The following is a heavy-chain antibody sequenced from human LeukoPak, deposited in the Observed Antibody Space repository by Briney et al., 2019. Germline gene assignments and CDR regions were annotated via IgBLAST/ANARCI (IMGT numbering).Heavy chain of an antibody. J-gene: IGHJ4*02. CDR2: IYYSGST. V-gene: IGHV4-59*01. CDR3: ARDVGYYGSGSYYSADY. CDR1: GGSISSYY. D-gene: IGHD3-10*01. Sequence: SETLSLTCTVSGGSISSYYWSWIRQPPGKGPEWIGYIYYSGSTNYNPSLKSRVTISVDTSKNQFSLKLSSVTAADTAVYYCARDVGYYGSGSYYSADYWGQGTLVTVSS.